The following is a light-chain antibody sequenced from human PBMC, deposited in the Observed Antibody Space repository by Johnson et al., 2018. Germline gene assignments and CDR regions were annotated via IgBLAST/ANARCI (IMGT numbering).Light chain of an antibody. J-gene: IGLJ1*01. V-gene: IGLV1-51*02. CDR2: ENN. Sequence: QSVLTQPPSVSAAPGQKVTISCSGSSSNIGNNYVSWYQQLPGTAPKLLIYENNKRPSGITDRFSGSKSGTSATLGITGLQTGDEADYYCGTWDSSLSAGNGFGTGTKGTGL. CDR1: SSNIGNNY. CDR3: GTWDSSLSAGNG.